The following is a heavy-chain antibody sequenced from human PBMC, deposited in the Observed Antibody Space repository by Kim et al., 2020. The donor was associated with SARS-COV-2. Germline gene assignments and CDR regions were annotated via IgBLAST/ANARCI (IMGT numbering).Heavy chain of an antibody. Sequence: GGSTYYADSVKGRSTISRDNAKNTLHRQMSSLRAEDTAVYYCAKGPVVANWGQGTLVTVSS. CDR2: GGST. CDR3: AKGPVVAN. D-gene: IGHD3-22*01. J-gene: IGHJ4*02. V-gene: IGHV3-23*01.